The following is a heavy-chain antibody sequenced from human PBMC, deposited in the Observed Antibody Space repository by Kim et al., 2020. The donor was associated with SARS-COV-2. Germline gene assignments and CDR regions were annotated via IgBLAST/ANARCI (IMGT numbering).Heavy chain of an antibody. V-gene: IGHV3-30*18. CDR3: AKDLRDIVVVPAALWGEGPDAFDI. CDR1: GFTFSSYG. D-gene: IGHD2-2*01. Sequence: GGSLRLSCAASGFTFSSYGMHWVRQAPGKGLEWVAVISYDGSNKYYADSVKGRFTISRDNSKNTLYLQMNSLRAEDTAVYYCAKDLRDIVVVPAALWGEGPDAFDIWGQGTMVTVSS. J-gene: IGHJ3*02. CDR2: ISYDGSNK.